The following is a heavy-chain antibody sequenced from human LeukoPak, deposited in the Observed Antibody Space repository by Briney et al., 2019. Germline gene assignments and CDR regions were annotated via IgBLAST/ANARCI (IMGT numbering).Heavy chain of an antibody. CDR1: GFTFSSYS. V-gene: IGHV3-21*01. D-gene: IGHD3-16*01. CDR3: ASSPLGDPEAAFDI. Sequence: GGSLRLSCAASGFTFSSYSMNWVRQAPGKGLEWVSSISSSSSSYIYYADSVKGRFTISRDNAKNSLYLQMNSLRAEDTAVYYCASSPLGDPEAAFDIWGQGTMVTVSS. J-gene: IGHJ3*02. CDR2: ISSSSSSYI.